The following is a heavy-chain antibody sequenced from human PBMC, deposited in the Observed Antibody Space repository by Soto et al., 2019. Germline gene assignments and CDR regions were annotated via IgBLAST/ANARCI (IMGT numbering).Heavy chain of an antibody. CDR2: IYSGGST. J-gene: IGHJ6*02. D-gene: IGHD3-10*01. CDR3: ARDGGLAEDGMDV. CDR1: GFIVSGNY. V-gene: IGHV3-53*02. Sequence: EVRLVETGGDLIQPGGSLRLSCAASGFIVSGNYMSWVRQAPGKGLEWVSVIYSGGSTYYADSVKGRFTISRDNSKNTLYLQMNSLRADATAVYYCARDGGLAEDGMDVWGQGTTVTVSS.